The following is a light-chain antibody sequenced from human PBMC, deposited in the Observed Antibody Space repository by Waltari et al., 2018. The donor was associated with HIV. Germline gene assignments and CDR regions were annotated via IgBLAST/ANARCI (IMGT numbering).Light chain of an antibody. CDR2: STS. Sequence: IVMTQSPGILAVSPGAGATLSCRASQNVNRELAWYQQRPGQSPRLLIFSTSTRAIGVPARFSGSGFGTEFTLTSSSLQSEDFGVYYCQQYYGKSPMYTFGQGTKVEIK. CDR3: QQYYGKSPMYT. J-gene: IGKJ2*01. CDR1: QNVNRE. V-gene: IGKV3-15*01.